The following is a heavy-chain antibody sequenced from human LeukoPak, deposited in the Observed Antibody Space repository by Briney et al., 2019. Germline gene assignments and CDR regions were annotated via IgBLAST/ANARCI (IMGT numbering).Heavy chain of an antibody. CDR1: GFTFSGYW. D-gene: IGHD1-26*01. V-gene: IGHV3-74*01. CDR2: INSDGSDM. CDR3: ARDSRWYNGRYYDEGIDY. J-gene: IGHJ4*02. Sequence: EGSLRLSCTGSGFTFSGYWMHWVRQAPGEGLLWVLRINSDGSDMSYAASVKGRFTTSRDNAENTEYLQMNILRSEDTAVYYCARDSRWYNGRYYDEGIDYWGQGTLVSVSS.